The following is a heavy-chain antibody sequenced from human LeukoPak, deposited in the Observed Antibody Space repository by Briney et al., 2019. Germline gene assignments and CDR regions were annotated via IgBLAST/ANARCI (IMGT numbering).Heavy chain of an antibody. CDR3: IRANAFGPRHYGMDV. J-gene: IGHJ6*02. CDR1: GFTFSSYW. Sequence: PGGSLRLSCAASGFTFSSYWMNWARQAPGKGLEWVASINHNGNVNYYVDPVKGRFTISRDNAKNSLYLQMNSLKTEATAVYYCIRANAFGPRHYGMDVWGQGTTVTVSS. CDR2: INHNGNVN. D-gene: IGHD1-1*01. V-gene: IGHV3-7*03.